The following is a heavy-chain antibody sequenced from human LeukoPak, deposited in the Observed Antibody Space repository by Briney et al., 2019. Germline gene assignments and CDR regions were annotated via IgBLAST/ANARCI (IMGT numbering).Heavy chain of an antibody. CDR3: ARVIHAYYDILTGYYDY. D-gene: IGHD3-9*01. Sequence: ASVKVSCKVSGYTFTSYGISWVRQAPGQGLEWMGWISAYNGNTNYAQKLQGRVTMTTDTSTSTAYMELRSLRSDDTAVYYCARVIHAYYDILTGYYDYWGQGTLVTVSS. CDR2: ISAYNGNT. V-gene: IGHV1-18*01. J-gene: IGHJ4*02. CDR1: GYTFTSYG.